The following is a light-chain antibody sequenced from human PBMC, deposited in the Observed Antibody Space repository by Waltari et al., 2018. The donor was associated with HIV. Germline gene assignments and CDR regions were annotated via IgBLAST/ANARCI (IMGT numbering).Light chain of an antibody. J-gene: IGLJ2*01. V-gene: IGLV1-44*01. Sequence: QSVLTQPHSASGTPGQPVTISCSGSSAHIGSNTVNWYKQLPGTAPKLLIYNTYQRPSGVPDRVSASQSGTSASLAISGLQSEDEADYYCAAWDDSMEGHVFGGGTKLTIL. CDR1: SAHIGSNT. CDR3: AAWDDSMEGHV. CDR2: NTY.